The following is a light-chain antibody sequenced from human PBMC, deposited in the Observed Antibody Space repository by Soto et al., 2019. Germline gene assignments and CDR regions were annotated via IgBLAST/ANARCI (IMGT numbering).Light chain of an antibody. CDR1: ESVSNN. CDR2: GAS. V-gene: IGKV3-15*01. CDR3: QQCHATPLT. Sequence: IVMTQSPATLSLSPGERATLSCRASESVSNNLAWYQQKAGQAPRLLIYGASTRATGIPARFSGSGSGTDFTLTITTLQPEDVGIYYCQQCHATPLTFGQGTRLEIK. J-gene: IGKJ5*01.